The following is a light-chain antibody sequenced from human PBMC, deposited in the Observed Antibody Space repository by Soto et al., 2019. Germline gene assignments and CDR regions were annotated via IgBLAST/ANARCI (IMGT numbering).Light chain of an antibody. J-gene: IGLJ2*01. Sequence: QSALTQPASVSGSPGQSITISCTGTSSDFGNYNLVSWYQQHPGKVPKLILFEVNKRPSGVSGRFSGSKSGNTASLTISGLQAEDEADYYCQSYDSSLSGSKVVFGGGTKVTVL. CDR3: QSYDSSLSGSKVV. V-gene: IGLV2-23*02. CDR1: SSDFGNYNL. CDR2: EVN.